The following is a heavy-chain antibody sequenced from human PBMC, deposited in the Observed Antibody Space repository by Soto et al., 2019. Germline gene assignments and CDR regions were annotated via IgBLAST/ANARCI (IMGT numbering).Heavy chain of an antibody. Sequence: ASRQDSCGGSGYSFTSYCSGWMRQLPGKGLEWMGIIYPGDSDTRYSPSFHGQVTISADKSISTAYLQWSSLKASDTAMYYCARVYYYDSSGYTYYYYGMDVWGQGTTVTVSS. V-gene: IGHV5-51*01. CDR1: GYSFTSYC. CDR3: ARVYYYDSSGYTYYYYGMDV. CDR2: IYPGDSDT. D-gene: IGHD3-22*01. J-gene: IGHJ6*02.